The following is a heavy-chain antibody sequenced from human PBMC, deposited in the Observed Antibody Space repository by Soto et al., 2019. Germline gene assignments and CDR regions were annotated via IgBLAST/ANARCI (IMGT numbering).Heavy chain of an antibody. J-gene: IGHJ4*02. CDR3: AKELKYYYDSSGYYYY. CDR1: GFTFSNYA. D-gene: IGHD3-22*01. V-gene: IGHV3-23*01. CDR2: ISGSGGST. Sequence: GGSLRLSCAASGFTFSNYAMSWVRLAPGKGLEWVSAISGSGGSTYYADSVKGRFTISRDNSKNTLYLQMSSLRAEDTAVYYCAKELKYYYDSSGYYYYWGQGTLVTVSS.